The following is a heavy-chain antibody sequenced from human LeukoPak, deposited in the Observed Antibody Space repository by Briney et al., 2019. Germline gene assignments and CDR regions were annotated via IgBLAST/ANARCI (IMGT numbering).Heavy chain of an antibody. D-gene: IGHD6-19*01. V-gene: IGHV3-48*03. CDR2: IGASGTTK. CDR1: GFTFSSYE. CDR3: ALLAVASDFDY. Sequence: GGSLRLSCAASGFTFSSYEMNWVRQAPGKGLEWVSNIGASGTTKYYADSVKGRFSISRDNAKTSLYLQMNSLRVDDTAVYYCALLAVASDFDYWGQGALVTVSS. J-gene: IGHJ4*02.